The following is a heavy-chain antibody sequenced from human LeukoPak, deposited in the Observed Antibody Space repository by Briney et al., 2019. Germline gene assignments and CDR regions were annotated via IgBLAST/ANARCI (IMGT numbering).Heavy chain of an antibody. CDR1: GGSISGYY. CDR2: MYYSGGA. J-gene: IGHJ4*02. Sequence: PSETLSLTCTVSGGSISGYYWSGIRQPPGKGLEWIGYMYYSGGANYNPSLESRVTISVDTSKNQFSLKLNSVTAADTTVYYCARGGFGYSNSFDYWGQGTLVTVSS. CDR3: ARGGFGYSNSFDY. V-gene: IGHV4-59*01. D-gene: IGHD4-11*01.